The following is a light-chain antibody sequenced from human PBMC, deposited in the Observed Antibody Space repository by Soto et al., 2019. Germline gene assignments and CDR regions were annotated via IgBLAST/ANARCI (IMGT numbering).Light chain of an antibody. Sequence: QSALTQPRSVSGSPGQSVSISCTGTSSDVGGYKYVSWYQQHPGKAPKLMIYDVTERPSGVPDRFSGSKSGNTASLTISGLQAEDEADYYCCSYAGSYTLGVFGTGTKLTVL. CDR1: SSDVGGYKY. CDR3: CSYAGSYTLGV. V-gene: IGLV2-11*01. CDR2: DVT. J-gene: IGLJ1*01.